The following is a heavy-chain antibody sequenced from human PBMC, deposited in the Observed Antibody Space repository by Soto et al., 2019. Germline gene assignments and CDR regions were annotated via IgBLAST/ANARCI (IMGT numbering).Heavy chain of an antibody. J-gene: IGHJ6*01. CDR3: ALSFSQTNIDV. V-gene: IGHV1-2*02. CDR2: INPDSGRT. Sequence: GASVKVSCKASGYTFTGYYLHRVRQAPGQGLEWMGYINPDSGRTRYAQKFQGTVTMTRDTSITTAYLELSSLKYDDSAIFYCALSFSQTNIDVWGQGTTVTVSS. CDR1: GYTFTGYY.